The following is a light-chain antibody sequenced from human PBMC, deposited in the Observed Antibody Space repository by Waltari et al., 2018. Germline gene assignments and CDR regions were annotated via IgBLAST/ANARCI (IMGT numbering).Light chain of an antibody. J-gene: IGLJ2*01. V-gene: IGLV2-11*01. Sequence: QSALTQPRSVSWSPGQSVTISCTGTSSAVGGYNYVSWYQQHPGKAPNLMIYDVSKRPSGVPDRFSGSKSGNTASLTISGLQAEDEADYYCCSYAGSSFGGGTKLTVL. CDR1: SSAVGGYNY. CDR3: CSYAGSS. CDR2: DVS.